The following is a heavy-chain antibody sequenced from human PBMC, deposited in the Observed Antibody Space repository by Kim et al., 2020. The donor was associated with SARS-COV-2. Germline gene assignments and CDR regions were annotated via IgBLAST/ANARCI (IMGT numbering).Heavy chain of an antibody. J-gene: IGHJ4*02. CDR1: GFIFSSST. D-gene: IGHD3-3*01. Sequence: GGSLRLSCAASGFIFSSSTIHWVRQAPGKGLEWVALIRNNPKSNSTADSVTVRFSFSGSSDNSKHTPHLQMNGAKTEATYLYSYATYIDDCFNHWGQGTL. CDR2: IRNNPKSNST. CDR3: ATYIDDCFNH. V-gene: IGHV3-73*01.